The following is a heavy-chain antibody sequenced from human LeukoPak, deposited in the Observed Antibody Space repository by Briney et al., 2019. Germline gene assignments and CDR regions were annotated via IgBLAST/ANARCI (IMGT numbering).Heavy chain of an antibody. CDR2: IYTSGST. CDR1: GSISGYY. J-gene: IGHJ3*02. D-gene: IGHD2-2*01. V-gene: IGHV4-4*09. Sequence: KASETLSLTCTVSGSISGYYWSWIRQPPGKGLEWIGYIYTSGSTNYNPSLESRVTISVDTSKNQFSLGLSSVTAADTAVYYCARQKCTSASCLTKNAFDIWGQGTMVTVSS. CDR3: ARQKCTSASCLTKNAFDI.